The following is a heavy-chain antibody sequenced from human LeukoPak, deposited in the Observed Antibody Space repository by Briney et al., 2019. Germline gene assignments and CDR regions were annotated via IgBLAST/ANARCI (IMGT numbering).Heavy chain of an antibody. Sequence: GGSLRLSCAASGFTFSTNSMNWVRQAPGKGQEWVSSIGISSSHTFYADSVKGRFTISRDNAENSVYLQMNSLRAEDTAVYYCAKDLTTVATPYYYYYMDVWGKGTTVTVSS. J-gene: IGHJ6*03. V-gene: IGHV3-21*01. CDR2: IGISSSHT. CDR1: GFTFSTNS. D-gene: IGHD4-23*01. CDR3: AKDLTTVATPYYYYYMDV.